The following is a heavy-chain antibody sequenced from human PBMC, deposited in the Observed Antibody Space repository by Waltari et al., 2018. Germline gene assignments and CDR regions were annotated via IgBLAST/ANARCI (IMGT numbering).Heavy chain of an antibody. J-gene: IGHJ6*02. CDR2: VDPEEGEK. Sequence: QVQLVQSGTEVKKPGASVKVSCKVSGTSVTGVSIHWVRQAPGTGLEWMGGVDPEEGEKIYAQKFQCRVTMTEDTSTDTAYMELSRLRSEDTAIYYCATVYCGGGACYKYQYYYGLDVWGQGTTVTV. D-gene: IGHD2-8*02. CDR1: GTSVTGVS. CDR3: ATVYCGGGACYKYQYYYGLDV. V-gene: IGHV1-24*01.